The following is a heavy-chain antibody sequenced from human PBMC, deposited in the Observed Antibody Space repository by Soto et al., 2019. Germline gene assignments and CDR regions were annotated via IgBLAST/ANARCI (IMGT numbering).Heavy chain of an antibody. J-gene: IGHJ4*02. CDR2: ISSSSSTI. V-gene: IGHV3-48*01. CDR3: ARDGEIVVVPAAMGGLGYFDY. Sequence: EVQLVESGGGLVQPGGSLRLSCAASGFTFSSYSMNWVRQAPGKGLEWVSYISSSSSTIYYADSVKGRFTISRDNAKNSLYLQMNSLRAEDTAVYYCARDGEIVVVPAAMGGLGYFDYWGQGTLVTVSS. D-gene: IGHD2-2*01. CDR1: GFTFSSYS.